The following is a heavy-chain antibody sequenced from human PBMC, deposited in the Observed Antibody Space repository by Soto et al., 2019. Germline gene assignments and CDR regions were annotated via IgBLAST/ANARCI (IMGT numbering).Heavy chain of an antibody. D-gene: IGHD4-4*01. V-gene: IGHV5-10-1*01. CDR3: ARSTTVAYYYYGMDV. Sequence: GESRKISCKGSGYSFTSYWISWVRQMPGKGLEWMGRIDPSDSYTNYSPSFQGHVTISADKSISTAYLQWSSLKASDTAMYYCARSTTVAYYYYGMDVWGQGTTVTVSS. CDR2: IDPSDSYT. J-gene: IGHJ6*02. CDR1: GYSFTSYW.